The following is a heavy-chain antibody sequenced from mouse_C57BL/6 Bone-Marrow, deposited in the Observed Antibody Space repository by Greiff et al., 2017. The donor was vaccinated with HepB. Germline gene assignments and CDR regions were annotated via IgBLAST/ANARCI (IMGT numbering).Heavy chain of an antibody. J-gene: IGHJ1*03. CDR3: ARNSLYYGSRHWYFDV. CDR2: IWTGGGT. V-gene: IGHV2-9-1*01. Sequence: VHLVESGPGLVAPSQSLSISCTVSGFSLTSYAISWVRQPPGKGLEWLGVIWTGGGTNYNSALKSRLSISKDNSKSQVFLKMNSLQTDDTARYYCARNSLYYGSRHWYFDVWGTGTTVTVSS. D-gene: IGHD1-1*01. CDR1: GFSLTSYA.